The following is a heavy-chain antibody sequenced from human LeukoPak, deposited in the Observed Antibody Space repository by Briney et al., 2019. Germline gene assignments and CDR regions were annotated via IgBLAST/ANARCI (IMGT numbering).Heavy chain of an antibody. V-gene: IGHV1-18*04. CDR1: GYTFTSYG. D-gene: IGHD4-17*01. Sequence: ASVKVSCKASGYTFTSYGISWVRQAPGQGLEWMGWICAYNGNTNYAQKLQGRVTMTTDTSTSTAYMELRSLRSDDTAVYYCAASDYGDVFDYWGQGTLVTVSS. CDR2: ICAYNGNT. J-gene: IGHJ4*02. CDR3: AASDYGDVFDY.